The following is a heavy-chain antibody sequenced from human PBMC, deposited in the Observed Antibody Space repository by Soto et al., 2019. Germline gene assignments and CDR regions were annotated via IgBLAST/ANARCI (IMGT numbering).Heavy chain of an antibody. CDR2: IYYDGSNR. CDR1: GFTFGTYA. V-gene: IGHV3-33*01. J-gene: IGHJ4*01. CDR3: ARAFCTNGVCYYFFDY. D-gene: IGHD2-8*01. Sequence: GGSLRLSCAASGFTFGTYAMHWVRQAPGKGLEWVAVIYYDGSNRYYGDAVKGRFTISRDNSKSTLYLQMSSLGAEDTAVYYCARAFCTNGVCYYFFDYWGHGTLVTVSS.